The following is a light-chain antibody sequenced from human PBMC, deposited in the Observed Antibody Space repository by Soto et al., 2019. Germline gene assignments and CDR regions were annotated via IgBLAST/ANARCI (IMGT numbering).Light chain of an antibody. CDR2: GAS. J-gene: IGKJ1*01. V-gene: IGKV3-20*01. CDR3: HQYGSSPTWT. Sequence: EIVMTQSPATLSVSPGERATLSCMASQSVSSNLAWYQQKPGQAPRLLIYGASSRATGIPDRFSASGSGTGFTLTISRLEPEDFAVYYCHQYGSSPTWTFGQGTKVDIK. CDR1: QSVSSN.